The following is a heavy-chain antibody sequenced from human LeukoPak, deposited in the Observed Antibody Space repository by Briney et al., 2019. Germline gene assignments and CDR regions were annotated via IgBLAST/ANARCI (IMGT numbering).Heavy chain of an antibody. J-gene: IGHJ3*01. CDR2: IYYSGST. D-gene: IGHD3-22*01. CDR1: GGSISSTSYY. CDR3: AKAGVRYFDSSGLYAFDF. V-gene: IGHV4-39*01. Sequence: SETLSLTCAVSGGSISSTSYYWAWIRQPPGKGPEWIGTIYYSGSTYHNPSLKSRVTMSVDTSRNQFSLKLSSVDAADTAVYYCAKAGVRYFDSSGLYAFDFWGQGTTVTVSS.